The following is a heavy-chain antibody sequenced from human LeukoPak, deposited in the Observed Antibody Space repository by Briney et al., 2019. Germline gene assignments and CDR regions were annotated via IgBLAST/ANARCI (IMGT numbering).Heavy chain of an antibody. V-gene: IGHV5-51*01. CDR3: ARRATTPDCSSTSCFHFDY. Sequence: GESLKISCKGSGYSFTSYWIGWVRQMPGKGLEWMGIIYPGDSDTRYSPSFQGQVTISADKSISTAYLQWSSLKASDTAMYYCARRATTPDCSSTSCFHFDYWGQGTLVTVSS. J-gene: IGHJ4*02. CDR1: GYSFTSYW. D-gene: IGHD2-2*01. CDR2: IYPGDSDT.